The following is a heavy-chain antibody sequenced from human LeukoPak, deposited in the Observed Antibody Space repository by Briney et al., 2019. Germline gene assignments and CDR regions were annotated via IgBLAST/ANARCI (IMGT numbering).Heavy chain of an antibody. CDR2: INPNSGGT. J-gene: IGHJ4*02. Sequence: GASVKVSCKASGYTFTGYYMHWVRQAPGQGLEWMGWINPNSGGTNYAQKFQGRVTMTRDTSISTAYMELSRLRSNDTAVYCCARETDILTGYGFDYWGQGTLVTVSS. V-gene: IGHV1-2*02. D-gene: IGHD3-9*01. CDR1: GYTFTGYY. CDR3: ARETDILTGYGFDY.